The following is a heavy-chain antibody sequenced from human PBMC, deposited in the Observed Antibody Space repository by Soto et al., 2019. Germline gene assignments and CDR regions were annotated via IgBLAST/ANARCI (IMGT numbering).Heavy chain of an antibody. CDR2: ISSSGSTI. J-gene: IGHJ4*02. V-gene: IGHV3-48*03. CDR1: GFTFSSYE. D-gene: IGHD2-15*01. CDR3: AISRVVVAATTFDY. Sequence: GGSLRLSCAASGFTFSSYEMNWVRQAPGKGLEWVSYISSSGSTIYYADSVKGRFTISRDNAKSSLYLQMNSLRAEDTAVYYCAISRVVVAATTFDYWGQGTLVTVSS.